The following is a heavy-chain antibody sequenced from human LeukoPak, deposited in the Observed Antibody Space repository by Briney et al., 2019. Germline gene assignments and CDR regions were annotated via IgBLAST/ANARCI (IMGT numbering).Heavy chain of an antibody. J-gene: IGHJ6*02. CDR3: TTGGDGYNPVYYYYGMDV. Sequence: MPGGSLRLSCAASGFTFSNAWVSWVRQAPGKGLEWVGRIKSKTDGGTTDYAAPVKGRFTISRDDSKNTLYLQMNSLKTEDTAVYYCTTGGDGYNPVYYYYGMDVWGQGTTVTVSS. CDR2: IKSKTDGGTT. D-gene: IGHD5-24*01. V-gene: IGHV3-15*01. CDR1: GFTFSNAW.